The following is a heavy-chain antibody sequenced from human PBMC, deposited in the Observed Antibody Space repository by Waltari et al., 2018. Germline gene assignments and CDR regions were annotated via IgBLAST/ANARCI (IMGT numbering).Heavy chain of an antibody. Sequence: QVQLVESGGGVLQPGRSLRLSCLASGLTFRNHVMNWVRQAPGKGLEWGAIISSDGHNAYYADSLKGRFTISRDNSKNTLYLEVSNLRPEDTAVYYCAGGKHPPTGEDALHIWGQGTMVTVSS. J-gene: IGHJ3*02. V-gene: IGHV3-30*15. CDR1: GLTFRNHV. CDR3: AGGKHPPTGEDALHI. D-gene: IGHD3-10*01. CDR2: ISSDGHNA.